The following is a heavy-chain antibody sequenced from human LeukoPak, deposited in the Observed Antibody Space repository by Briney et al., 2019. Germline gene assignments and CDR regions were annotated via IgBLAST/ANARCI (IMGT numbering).Heavy chain of an antibody. Sequence: PSETLSLTCTVSGGSISSSIYYWGWIRQPPGKGLEWIGSIYYSGSTYYNPSLKSRVTISVDTSKTHCSLRLSSVTAADTAVYYCARSLRGYSYGYYFDYWGQGTPVTVSS. D-gene: IGHD5-18*01. V-gene: IGHV4-39*07. CDR2: IYYSGST. J-gene: IGHJ4*02. CDR3: ARSLRGYSYGYYFDY. CDR1: GGSISSSIYY.